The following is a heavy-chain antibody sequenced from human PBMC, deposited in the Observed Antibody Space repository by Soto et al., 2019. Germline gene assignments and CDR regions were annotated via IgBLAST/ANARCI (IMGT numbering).Heavy chain of an antibody. CDR2: IIPIFGIA. CDR3: ANFPPVVMSY. V-gene: IGHV1-69*02. J-gene: IGHJ4*02. D-gene: IGHD3-16*01. Sequence: QVQLVQSGAEVKKPGSSVKVSCKASGGTFNSYTISWVRQAPGQGLEWMGRIIPIFGIANYAQKFQGRVTITSDQPTRTAYMELSSLRSEDKAVYYCANFPPVVMSYWGQGTLVTVSS. CDR1: GGTFNSYT.